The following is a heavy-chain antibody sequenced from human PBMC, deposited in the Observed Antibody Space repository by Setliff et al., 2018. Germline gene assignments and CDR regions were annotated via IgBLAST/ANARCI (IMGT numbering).Heavy chain of an antibody. V-gene: IGHV4-4*07. D-gene: IGHD2-21*02. J-gene: IGHJ4*02. CDR3: ARDLGHGGDSDY. Sequence: PSETLSLTCTVSGGSISSYYWSWIRQPAGKGLEWIGHIYIGGSANYNPSLKSRVTMSIGTSKNQFSLKLNSVTATDTAVYYCARDLGHGGDSDYWGQGILVTVSS. CDR1: GGSISSYY. CDR2: IYIGGSA.